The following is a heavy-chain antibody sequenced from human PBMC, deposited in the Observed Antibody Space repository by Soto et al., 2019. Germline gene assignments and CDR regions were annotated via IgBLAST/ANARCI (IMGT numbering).Heavy chain of an antibody. J-gene: IGHJ6*03. CDR3: AKDGSGTYYPYYMDV. CDR2: ISYDGTNK. CDR1: GFTFRNYG. V-gene: IGHV3-30*18. Sequence: QVQLVESGGGVVQPGRSLRLSCAASGFTFRNYGMHWVRQAPGKGLEWVAVISYDGTNKYYADSVKGRFTFSKDNSKNTLYLQMNSLRPEDTAVYYCAKDGSGTYYPYYMDVWGKGTTVTVSS. D-gene: IGHD3-10*01.